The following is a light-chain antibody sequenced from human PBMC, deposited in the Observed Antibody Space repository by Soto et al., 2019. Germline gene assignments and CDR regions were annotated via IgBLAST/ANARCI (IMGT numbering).Light chain of an antibody. CDR1: PSISSS. J-gene: IGKJ2*01. V-gene: IGKV1-5*03. Sequence: DIQMTQSPSTLSASVGDRVTITCRASPSISSSLAWYQQKRGKAPKLLIYKASSLESGVPSRFSGSGSGTEFTLTISSLQPDDFATYYCQQYNSFPYTFGQGTKLEIK. CDR3: QQYNSFPYT. CDR2: KAS.